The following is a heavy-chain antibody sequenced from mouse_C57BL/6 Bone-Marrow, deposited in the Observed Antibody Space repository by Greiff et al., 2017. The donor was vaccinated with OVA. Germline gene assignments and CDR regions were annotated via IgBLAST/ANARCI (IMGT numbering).Heavy chain of an antibody. J-gene: IGHJ3*01. Sequence: EVKLMESGGGLVKPGGSLKLSCAASGFTFSDYGMHWVRQAPEKGLEWVAYISSGSSTIYYADTVKGRFTISRDNAKNTLFLQMTSLRSEDTAMYYCARGGNYVSWFAYWGQGTLVTVSA. CDR3: ARGGNYVSWFAY. V-gene: IGHV5-17*01. D-gene: IGHD2-1*01. CDR1: GFTFSDYG. CDR2: ISSGSSTI.